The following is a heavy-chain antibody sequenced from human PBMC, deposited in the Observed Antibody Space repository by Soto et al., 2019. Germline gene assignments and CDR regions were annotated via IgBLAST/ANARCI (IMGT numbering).Heavy chain of an antibody. CDR3: ARHPLGWLRYDY. Sequence: SETLSLTCAVYGGSFSSYYWGWIRQPPGKGLEWIGGIYYSGSTYYNPSLKSRVTISVDTSKNQFSLKLSSVTAADTAVYYCARHPLGWLRYDYWGQGTLVTVSS. J-gene: IGHJ4*02. CDR1: GGSFSSYY. D-gene: IGHD5-12*01. V-gene: IGHV4-39*01. CDR2: IYYSGST.